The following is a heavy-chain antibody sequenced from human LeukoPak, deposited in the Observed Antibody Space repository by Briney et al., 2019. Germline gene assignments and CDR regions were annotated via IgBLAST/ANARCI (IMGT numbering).Heavy chain of an antibody. CDR1: GVSISSGDYY. V-gene: IGHV4-30-4*01. Sequence: SETLSLTCTVSGVSISSGDYYWSWIRQPPGKGLEWIGYTYYSGSTHYNPSLKSRVTISVDTYKNQFYLKLSSVPAADTAVYYCARPYYYDSRIDPWGQGTRVTVSS. CDR2: TYYSGST. CDR3: ARPYYYDSRIDP. D-gene: IGHD3-22*01. J-gene: IGHJ5*02.